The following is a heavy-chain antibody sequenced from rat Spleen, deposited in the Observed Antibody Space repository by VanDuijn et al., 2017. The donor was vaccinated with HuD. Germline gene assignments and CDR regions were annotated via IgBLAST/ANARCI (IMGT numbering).Heavy chain of an antibody. J-gene: IGHJ2*01. D-gene: IGHD1-11*01. Sequence: EVQLVESGGGSVQPGRSLKLSCAASGFTFTRSAMAWVRQAPTKGLEWVATISYDGSSSYYRDSVKGRYTISRDNAKSTQYLQMDSLRSEDTATYYCARGDYGGYYFDYWGQGVMVTVSS. CDR1: GFTFTRSA. V-gene: IGHV5-29*01. CDR2: ISYDGSSS. CDR3: ARGDYGGYYFDY.